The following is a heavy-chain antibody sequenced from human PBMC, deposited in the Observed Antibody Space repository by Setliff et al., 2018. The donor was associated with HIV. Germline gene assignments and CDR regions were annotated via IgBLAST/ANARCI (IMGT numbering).Heavy chain of an antibody. J-gene: IGHJ4*01. V-gene: IGHV1-69-2*01. CDR1: RYTFTDYY. D-gene: IGHD3-10*01. CDR3: ATSRVVRRVPLPFDY. CDR2: IDPVNGET. Sequence: ASVKVSCKASRYTFTDYYIHWVQQAPGKGLEWMGRIDPVNGETTYAENFQGREAITADTSTDTAYLKLRSPKSDDTAVYYCATSRVVRRVPLPFDYWGQGTLVTVSS.